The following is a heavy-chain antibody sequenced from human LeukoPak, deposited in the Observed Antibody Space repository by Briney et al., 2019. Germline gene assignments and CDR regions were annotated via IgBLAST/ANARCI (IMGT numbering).Heavy chain of an antibody. J-gene: IGHJ4*02. D-gene: IGHD2-2*01. CDR2: MNPNSGNT. V-gene: IGHV1-8*01. CDR1: GYTFTSYD. Sequence: ASVKVSCKSSGYTFTSYDINWVRQATGQGLEWMGWMNPNSGNTGYAQKFQGRVTMTRNTSISTAYMELSSLRSEDTAVYYCARGVSCSSTSCYFVFDYWGQGTLVTVSS. CDR3: ARGVSCSSTSCYFVFDY.